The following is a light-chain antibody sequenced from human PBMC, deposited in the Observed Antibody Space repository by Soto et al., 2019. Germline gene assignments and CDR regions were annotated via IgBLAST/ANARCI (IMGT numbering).Light chain of an antibody. CDR1: QSISSW. J-gene: IGKJ4*01. CDR2: KAS. Sequence: DIQMTQSPSTLSASVGDRVTITCRASQSISSWLAWHQQKPGKAPKLLIYKASTLDSGVPSRFSGSGSGTEFPLTISSLQPDDFATYYCQQYKTYSSFGGGTKVEIK. CDR3: QQYKTYSS. V-gene: IGKV1-5*03.